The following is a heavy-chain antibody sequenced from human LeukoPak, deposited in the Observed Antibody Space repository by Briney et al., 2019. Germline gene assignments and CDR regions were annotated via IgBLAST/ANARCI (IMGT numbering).Heavy chain of an antibody. Sequence: PGGSLRLSCAASEFTFASYWMSWVRQPPGKGLEWISYISSSRNTIYYADSVKGRFTISRDSAKNSLYLQMNSLRAEDTAVYYCARDGEDYYYYMDVWGKGTTVTVSS. CDR2: ISSSRNTI. J-gene: IGHJ6*03. V-gene: IGHV3-48*01. CDR1: EFTFASYW. D-gene: IGHD7-27*01. CDR3: ARDGEDYYYYMDV.